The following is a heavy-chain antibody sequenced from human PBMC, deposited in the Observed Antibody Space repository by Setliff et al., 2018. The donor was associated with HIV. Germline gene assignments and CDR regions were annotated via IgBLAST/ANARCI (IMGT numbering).Heavy chain of an antibody. CDR3: TRAQIAAPRPFDY. D-gene: IGHD2-21*01. CDR1: GGSISGSNYY. CDR2: VNHKGVA. Sequence: PSETLSLTCTVSGGSISGSNYYWGWIRQSPGRGLEWIGEVNHKGVANYSPSLMRRATISADTSKNQFSLRLSSVTAADTALYFCTRAQIAAPRPFDYWGQGTLVTVSS. J-gene: IGHJ4*02. V-gene: IGHV4-39*01.